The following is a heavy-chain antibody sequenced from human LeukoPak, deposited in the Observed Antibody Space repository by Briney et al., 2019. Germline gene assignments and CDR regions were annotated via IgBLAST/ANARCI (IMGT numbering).Heavy chain of an antibody. V-gene: IGHV3-23*01. CDR3: GTAVVVGALDY. D-gene: IGHD1-26*01. J-gene: IGHJ4*02. Sequence: GGSLRLSCAASGSTFSSYAMSWVRQAPGKGLEWVSAISGSGGSTYYADSVKGRFTISRDNSKNTVYLQMNSLRAEDTAVYYCGTAVVVGALDYWGQGTLVTVSS. CDR2: ISGSGGST. CDR1: GSTFSSYA.